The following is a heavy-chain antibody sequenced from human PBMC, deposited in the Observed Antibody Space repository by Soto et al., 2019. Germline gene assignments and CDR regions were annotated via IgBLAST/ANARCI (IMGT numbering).Heavy chain of an antibody. D-gene: IGHD3-3*01. CDR2: IWYDGINK. J-gene: IGHJ6*02. V-gene: IGHV3-33*01. Sequence: HPGGSLRLSCAASGFTFSSYGMHWVRQAPGKGLEWVAFIWYDGINKYYADSVKGRFTISRDNSKNTLYLQMNSLRAEDTAVYYCARGDDFWSPSYYYYGMDVWGQGTTVTVSS. CDR1: GFTFSSYG. CDR3: ARGDDFWSPSYYYYGMDV.